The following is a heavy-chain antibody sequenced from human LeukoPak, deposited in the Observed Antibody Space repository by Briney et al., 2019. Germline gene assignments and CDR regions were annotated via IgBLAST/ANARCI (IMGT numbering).Heavy chain of an antibody. Sequence: GGSLRLSCAASGFPFSSYWMTWVRQAPGKGLEWVANIKQDGSEKYYVDSVKGRFTISRDNAKNSLYLQMNSLRADDTAVYYCARSSWGSSTNSWGQGTLVTVSS. V-gene: IGHV3-7*01. D-gene: IGHD3-16*01. CDR2: IKQDGSEK. J-gene: IGHJ4*02. CDR1: GFPFSSYW. CDR3: ARSSWGSSTNS.